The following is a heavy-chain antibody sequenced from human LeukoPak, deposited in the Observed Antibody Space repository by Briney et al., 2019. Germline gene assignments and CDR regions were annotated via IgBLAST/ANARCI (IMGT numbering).Heavy chain of an antibody. Sequence: PSETLSLTCTVSGGSISSYYWSWIRQPPGKGLEWIGEINHSGSTNYNPSLKSRVTISVDTSKNQFSLKLSSVTAADTAVYYCASLPRVARYYYYYYGMDVWGQGTTVTVSS. CDR3: ASLPRVARYYYYYYGMDV. CDR1: GGSISSYY. CDR2: INHSGST. J-gene: IGHJ6*02. D-gene: IGHD5-12*01. V-gene: IGHV4-34*01.